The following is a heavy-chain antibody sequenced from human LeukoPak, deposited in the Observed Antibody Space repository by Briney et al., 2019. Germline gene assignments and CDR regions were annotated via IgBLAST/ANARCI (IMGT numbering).Heavy chain of an antibody. V-gene: IGHV1-24*01. Sequence: ASVKVSCKVSGYTLTELSMHWVRQAPGKGLEWMGGFDPEDGETIYAQKFQGWVTMTRDTSISTAYMELSRLRSDDTAVYYCARWGEENYGMDVWGQGTTVTVSS. CDR2: FDPEDGET. CDR3: ARWGEENYGMDV. J-gene: IGHJ6*02. CDR1: GYTLTELS. D-gene: IGHD1-26*01.